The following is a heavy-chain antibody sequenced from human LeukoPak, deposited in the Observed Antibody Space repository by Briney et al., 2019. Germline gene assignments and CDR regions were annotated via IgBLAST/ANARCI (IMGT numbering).Heavy chain of an antibody. J-gene: IGHJ4*02. V-gene: IGHV1-18*01. CDR1: GYTFTSYG. CDR3: ATDLVRSKLRDY. D-gene: IGHD1-26*01. CDR2: ISAYNGNT. Sequence: ASVKVSCKASGYTFTSYGISWVRQAPGQGLEWMGWISAYNGNTNYAQKFQGRVTMTEDTSTDTAYMELSSLRSEDTAVYYCATDLVRSKLRDYWGQGTLVTVSS.